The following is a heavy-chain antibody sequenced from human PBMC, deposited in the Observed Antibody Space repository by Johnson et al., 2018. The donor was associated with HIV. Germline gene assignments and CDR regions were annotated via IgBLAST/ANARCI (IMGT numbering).Heavy chain of an antibody. CDR2: ITDRSDTT. D-gene: IGHD3-16*01. V-gene: IGHV3-23*04. CDR1: GFDFSIYA. Sequence: EVQLVESGGGLVQPGGSLRLSCAASGFDFSIYAMNWVRQAPGKGLEWVSGITDRSDTTYYADSVRGRFTISRDNSKNTLFLQMNSLRAEDTAVYYCARGGSDVFDIGGRGTMVTVSS. CDR3: ARGGSDVFDI. J-gene: IGHJ3*02.